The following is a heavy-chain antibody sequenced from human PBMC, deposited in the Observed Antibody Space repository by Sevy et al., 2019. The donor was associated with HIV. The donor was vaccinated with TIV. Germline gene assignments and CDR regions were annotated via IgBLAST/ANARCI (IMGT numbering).Heavy chain of an antibody. CDR3: VKHIAYCGGDCYPPLYYFDY. CDR1: GFTFSNYG. J-gene: IGHJ4*02. D-gene: IGHD2-21*02. CDR2: ISGSGYST. V-gene: IGHV3-23*01. Sequence: GGSLRLSCAASGFTFSNYGMSWVRQAPGKGLEWVSAISGSGYSTYDADSVKGRFTISRDKSKNTLYLQINSLRAGDTAVYYCVKHIAYCGGDCYPPLYYFDYWGQRTLVTVSS.